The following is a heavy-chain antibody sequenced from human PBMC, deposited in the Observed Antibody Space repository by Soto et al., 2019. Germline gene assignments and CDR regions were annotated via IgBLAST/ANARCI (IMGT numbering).Heavy chain of an antibody. CDR3: ARGAWPSSSYYGYGVY. CDR2: IKQDGSET. Sequence: PGGSLILSCAASGFTFSTYWMSWVRQAPGKGLEWVAKIKQDGSETDYVDSVKSRFTISRDNAKNSLYLQMSALRAEDTAVYYCARGAWPSSSYYGYGVYWSQGTLVTVS. CDR1: GFTFSTYW. D-gene: IGHD3-10*01. V-gene: IGHV3-7*01. J-gene: IGHJ4*02.